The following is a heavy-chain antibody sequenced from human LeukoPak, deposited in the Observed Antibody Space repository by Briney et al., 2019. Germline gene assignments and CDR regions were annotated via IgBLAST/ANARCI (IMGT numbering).Heavy chain of an antibody. V-gene: IGHV4-39*01. CDR1: GGSISSSNYY. D-gene: IGHD3-10*01. CDR3: ARQISDYYYYYMDV. CDR2: IYYSGTT. Sequence: SETLSLTCTVSGGSISSSNYYWGWIRQPPGKGLEWIGTIYYSGTTYYNPSLESRVTISEDTSKNQFSLTLRSVTAADTAVYYCARQISDYYYYYMDVWGKGTTVTVTS. J-gene: IGHJ6*03.